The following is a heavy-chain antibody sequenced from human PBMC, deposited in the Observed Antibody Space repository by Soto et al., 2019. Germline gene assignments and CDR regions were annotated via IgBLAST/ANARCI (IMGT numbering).Heavy chain of an antibody. Sequence: QVQLQESGPGLVKPSETLSLTCTVSGGFVTSASYFWSWIRQPPGKEMEFIAYVYYTGTTKYSPSLRSGATISLETSRNQFTLILSSVSTAATVIYYCARMGFGEVPYGFDPWGQGILVTVS. J-gene: IGHJ5*02. D-gene: IGHD3-3*01. CDR1: GGFVTSASYF. V-gene: IGHV4-61*01. CDR2: VYYTGTT. CDR3: ARMGFGEVPYGFDP.